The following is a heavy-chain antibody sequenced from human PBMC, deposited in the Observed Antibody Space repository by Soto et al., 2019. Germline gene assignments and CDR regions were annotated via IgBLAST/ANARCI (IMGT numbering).Heavy chain of an antibody. CDR2: ISSSSSYI. V-gene: IGHV3-21*01. CDR1: GSTFSSYS. D-gene: IGHD2-2*01. J-gene: IGHJ4*02. Sequence: GSSLRLSCAASGSTFSSYSMNWVRQAPGTVLEWVSSISSSSSYIYYADSVKVRFTISRDNAKNSLYLQMNSLRAEDTAVYYCARVVDAMPDIVVVPAAPKDWGQGTLVTVSS. CDR3: ARVVDAMPDIVVVPAAPKD.